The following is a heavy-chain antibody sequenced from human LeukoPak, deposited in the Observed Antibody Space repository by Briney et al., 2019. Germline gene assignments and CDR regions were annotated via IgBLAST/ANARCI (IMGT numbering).Heavy chain of an antibody. CDR3: ARDRRLGELSVRLDY. CDR1: GGSISSYY. Sequence: PSETLSLTCTVSGGSISSYYWSWIRQPAGKGLEWIGRIHTSGSTNYNPSLKSRVTMSVDTSKNQFSLKLSSVTAADTAVYYCARDRRLGELSVRLDYWGQGTLVTVSS. CDR2: IHTSGST. D-gene: IGHD3-16*02. V-gene: IGHV4-4*07. J-gene: IGHJ4*02.